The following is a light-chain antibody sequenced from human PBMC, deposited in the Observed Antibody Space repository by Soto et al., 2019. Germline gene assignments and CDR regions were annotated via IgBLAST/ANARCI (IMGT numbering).Light chain of an antibody. Sequence: QSVLTQPPSASGTPGQRVTVSCSGSSSNIGNNYVFWYQHLPGTAPKLLIYRNDQRPSGVSDRFSGSKSGTSASLAISGLRYEDEDDYYCAAWDDSLSGYYVFGTGTKLTVL. CDR3: AAWDDSLSGYYV. CDR2: RND. J-gene: IGLJ1*01. CDR1: SSNIGNNY. V-gene: IGLV1-47*01.